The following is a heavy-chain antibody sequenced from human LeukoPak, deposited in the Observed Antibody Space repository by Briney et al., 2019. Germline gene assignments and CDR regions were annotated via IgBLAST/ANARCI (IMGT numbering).Heavy chain of an antibody. D-gene: IGHD3-22*01. J-gene: IGHJ4*02. CDR2: INHSGST. V-gene: IGHV4-34*01. CDR3: ASSGYYDDY. CDR1: GGSFSGYY. Sequence: PSETLSLTCAVYGGSFSGYYWSWIRQPPGKGLEWIGEINHSGSTNYNPSLKSRVTISVDTSKNQFSLKLSSVTAADTAVYYCASSGYYDDYWGQGTLVTVSS.